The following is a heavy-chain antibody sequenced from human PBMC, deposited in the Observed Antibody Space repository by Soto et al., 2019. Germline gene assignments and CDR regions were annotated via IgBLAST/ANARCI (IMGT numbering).Heavy chain of an antibody. J-gene: IGHJ3*02. Sequence: QVQLQESGPGLVKPSQTLSLTCTVSGGSISSGGYYWSRIRQDPGKGLEWIGNISSSGSTYYNPSLKSRVTISVDTSKNQFSLELSSVTAADTAMYYCARVWSYHSTAFAIWGQGTMVTVSS. CDR1: GGSISSGGYY. V-gene: IGHV4-31*03. CDR3: ARVWSYHSTAFAI. CDR2: ISSSGST. D-gene: IGHD3-10*01.